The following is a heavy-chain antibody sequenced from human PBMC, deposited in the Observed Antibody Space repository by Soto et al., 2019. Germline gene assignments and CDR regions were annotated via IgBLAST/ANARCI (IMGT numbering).Heavy chain of an antibody. CDR2: MNPNSGNT. J-gene: IGHJ6*02. V-gene: IGHV1-8*01. Sequence: AASVKVSCKASGYTFTSYDINWVRQATGQGLEWMGWMNPNSGNTGYAQKFQGRVTMTRNTSISTAYMELSSLRSEDTAVYYCAREIAVAGHTQYYYYYYGMDVWGQGTTVTVSS. D-gene: IGHD6-19*01. CDR3: AREIAVAGHTQYYYYYYGMDV. CDR1: GYTFTSYD.